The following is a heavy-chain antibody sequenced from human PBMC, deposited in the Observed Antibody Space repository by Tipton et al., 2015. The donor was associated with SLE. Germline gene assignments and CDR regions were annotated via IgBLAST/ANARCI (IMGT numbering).Heavy chain of an antibody. CDR3: TRDIPYVGATLYFDY. CDR1: GFTFSGYL. J-gene: IGHJ4*02. D-gene: IGHD3-10*02. V-gene: IGHV3-7*01. CDR2: INQDGSQK. Sequence: SLRLSCAASGFTFSGYLMSWVRPAPGKGLEWVAIINQDGSQKDYVDSVKGRFTISRDNAKNSLYLQMNSLRVEDTAVYYCTRDIPYVGATLYFDYWGQGTLLTVSS.